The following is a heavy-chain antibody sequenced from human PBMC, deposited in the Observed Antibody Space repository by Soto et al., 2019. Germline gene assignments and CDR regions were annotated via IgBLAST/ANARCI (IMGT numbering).Heavy chain of an antibody. CDR3: AKDRVEMATYYGMDV. Sequence: EGSLRLSCAASGFTFSSYDMHWVRQAPGKGLEWVAVISYDGSNKYYADSVKGRFTISRDNSKNTLYLQMNSLRAEDTAVYYCAKDRVEMATYYGMDVWGQGTTVTVSS. J-gene: IGHJ6*02. CDR2: ISYDGSNK. D-gene: IGHD5-12*01. CDR1: GFTFSSYD. V-gene: IGHV3-30*18.